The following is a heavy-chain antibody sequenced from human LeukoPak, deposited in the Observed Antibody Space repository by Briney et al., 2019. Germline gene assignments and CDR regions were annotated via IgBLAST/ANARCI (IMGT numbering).Heavy chain of an antibody. J-gene: IGHJ3*02. CDR1: GFTFSSYA. D-gene: IGHD3-22*01. CDR3: AKDPYDSSGYYYGDAFDI. CDR2: ISGSGGST. V-gene: IGHV3-23*01. Sequence: GGSLRLSCAASGFTFSSYAMSWVRQAPGKGLEWVSAISGSGGSTYYADSVKGRFTISRDNSKNTLYLQMNSLRAEDTAVYYCAKDPYDSSGYYYGDAFDIWGQGTMVTVSS.